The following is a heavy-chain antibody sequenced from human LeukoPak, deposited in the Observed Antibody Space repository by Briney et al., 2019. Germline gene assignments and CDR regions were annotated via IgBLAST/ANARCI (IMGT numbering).Heavy chain of an antibody. CDR3: ARAEFGQLWFLGY. D-gene: IGHD5-18*01. CDR1: GYTFPSYF. Sequence: ASVKVSCKASGYTFPSYFMHWVRQAPGQGLEWMGIINPSGGSTSYAQKFQGRVTMTRDTSTSTVYMELSSLRSEDTAVYYCARAEFGQLWFLGYWGQGTLVTVSS. CDR2: INPSGGST. J-gene: IGHJ4*02. V-gene: IGHV1-46*01.